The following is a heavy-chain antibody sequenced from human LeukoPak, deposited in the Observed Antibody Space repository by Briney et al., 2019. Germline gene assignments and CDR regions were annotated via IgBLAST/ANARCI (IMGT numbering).Heavy chain of an antibody. CDR2: SSYDRTTI. Sequence: GGSLRLSCAASGFTFSSYSMNWVRQAPGKGLEWVAHSSYDRTTIYYADSVKDRFTISRDNAKNSLYLQMNSLRAEDTAVYYCAKVGSSSERDYWGQGTLVTVSS. D-gene: IGHD6-13*01. J-gene: IGHJ4*02. V-gene: IGHV3-48*04. CDR3: AKVGSSSERDY. CDR1: GFTFSSYS.